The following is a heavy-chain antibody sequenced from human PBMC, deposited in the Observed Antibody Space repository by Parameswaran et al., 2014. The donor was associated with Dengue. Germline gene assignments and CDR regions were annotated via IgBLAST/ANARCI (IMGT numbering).Heavy chain of an antibody. Sequence: AISSARWIRQPPGKGLEWIGYIYYSGSTNYNPSLKSRVTISVDTSKNQFSLKLSSVTAADTAVYYCARESAGYLLYWGQGTLVTVSS. V-gene: IGHV4-59*01. CDR1: AISSA. CDR3: ARESAGYLLY. D-gene: IGHD6-13*01. CDR2: IYYSGST. J-gene: IGHJ4*02.